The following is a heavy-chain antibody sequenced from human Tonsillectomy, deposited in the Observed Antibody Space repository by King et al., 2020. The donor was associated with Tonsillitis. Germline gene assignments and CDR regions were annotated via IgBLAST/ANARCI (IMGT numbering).Heavy chain of an antibody. CDR2: ISYDGSNK. V-gene: IGHV3-30-3*01. CDR3: ARNRWELLHHFDY. D-gene: IGHD1-26*01. Sequence: VQLVESGGGVVQPGRSLRLSCAASGFTFSSYAMHWVRQAPGKGLEGVAVISYDGSNKYYADSVKGRFTISRDNSKNTLYLQMNSLRAEDTAVYYCARNRWELLHHFDYWGQGTLVTVSS. J-gene: IGHJ4*02. CDR1: GFTFSSYA.